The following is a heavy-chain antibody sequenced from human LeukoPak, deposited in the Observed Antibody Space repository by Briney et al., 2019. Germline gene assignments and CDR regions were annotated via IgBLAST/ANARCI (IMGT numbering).Heavy chain of an antibody. Sequence: GASVKVSCKASGCTFTVFFIHWVRQAPGQGLEWMGSINPNNGGTNYAQKFQGRVTMTRDTSISTAYMELSRLRSDDTAVYYCARAPPAGFLDMDVWGKGTTVTVSS. J-gene: IGHJ6*03. V-gene: IGHV1-2*02. CDR3: ARAPPAGFLDMDV. CDR2: INPNNGGT. D-gene: IGHD3-3*01. CDR1: GCTFTVFF.